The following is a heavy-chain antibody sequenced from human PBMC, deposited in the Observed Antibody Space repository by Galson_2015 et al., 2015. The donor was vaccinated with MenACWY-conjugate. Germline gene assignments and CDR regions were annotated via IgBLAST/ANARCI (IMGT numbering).Heavy chain of an antibody. V-gene: IGHV4-59*01. CDR2: IFYSGST. J-gene: IGHJ6*03. Sequence: YWSWIRQPPGKGLEWIGHIFYSGSTNYNPSLKSRVTISLDTSKDQFSLGLTSVTAADTAVYYCARTLHGGSSFVPYHYYMDVWGKGTTVTVSS. D-gene: IGHD4-23*01. CDR3: ARTLHGGSSFVPYHYYMDV. CDR1: Y.